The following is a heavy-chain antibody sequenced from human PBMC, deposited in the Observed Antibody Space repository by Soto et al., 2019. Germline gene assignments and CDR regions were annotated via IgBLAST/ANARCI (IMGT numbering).Heavy chain of an antibody. Sequence: QVQLVESGGGVVQPGRSLRLSCGASGFKFSTYGMHWVRQAPGKGLEWVAVISYDGNNKDYADSVKGRFNISRDNSKNTSYLQLNRLRAEATAVYYCAKGLVGYVFGVQDYYFGMDVWGQGTTVTVSS. CDR1: GFKFSTYG. D-gene: IGHD1-26*01. CDR3: AKGLVGYVFGVQDYYFGMDV. CDR2: ISYDGNNK. J-gene: IGHJ6*02. V-gene: IGHV3-30*18.